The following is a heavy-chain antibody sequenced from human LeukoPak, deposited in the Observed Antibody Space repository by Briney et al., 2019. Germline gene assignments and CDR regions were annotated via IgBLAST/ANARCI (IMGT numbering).Heavy chain of an antibody. V-gene: IGHV1-18*01. CDR1: GYTFTSFG. CDR2: ISAYNGNT. CDR3: AIGKYYDSSGYYYVREFDY. D-gene: IGHD3-22*01. Sequence: ASVKASCKASGYTFTSFGISWVRQAPGQGLEWMGWISAYNGNTNYAQKLQGRVTMTTDTSTSTAYMELRSLTSDDTAVYYCAIGKYYDSSGYYYVREFDYWGQGTMVTVSS. J-gene: IGHJ4*02.